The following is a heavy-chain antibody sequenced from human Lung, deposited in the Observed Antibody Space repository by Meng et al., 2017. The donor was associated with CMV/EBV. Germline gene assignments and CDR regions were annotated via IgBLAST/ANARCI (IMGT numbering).Heavy chain of an antibody. Sequence: GSLSLXXTVSGGSISSYYWSWIRQPPGKGLEWIGYIYYSGSTNYNPSLKSRVTISVDTSKNQFSLKLSSVTAADTAVYYCARGSDFWTSGVIYVWGQGTTVTVSS. J-gene: IGHJ6*02. CDR3: ARGSDFWTSGVIYV. CDR2: IYYSGST. CDR1: GGSISSYY. D-gene: IGHD3/OR15-3a*01. V-gene: IGHV4-59*01.